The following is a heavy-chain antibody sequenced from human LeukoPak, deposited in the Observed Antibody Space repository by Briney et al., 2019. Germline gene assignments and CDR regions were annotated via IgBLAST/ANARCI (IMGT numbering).Heavy chain of an antibody. CDR3: ARENYCSGGSYFNFDY. J-gene: IGHJ4*02. Sequence: SLRLSCAASGFTFSNYAFHWVRQAPGKWLEWVAVISSDGSNQYYADSVKGRFTISRDNSKNTLYLQMNSLRAEDTAVYYCARENYCSGGSYFNFDYWGQGTLVIVSS. D-gene: IGHD2-15*01. CDR2: ISSDGSNQ. V-gene: IGHV3-30-3*01. CDR1: GFTFSNYA.